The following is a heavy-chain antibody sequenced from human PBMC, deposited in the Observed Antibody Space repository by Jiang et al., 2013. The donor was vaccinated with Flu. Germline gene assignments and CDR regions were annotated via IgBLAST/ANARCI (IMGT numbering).Heavy chain of an antibody. CDR1: GYTFTSYA. Sequence: SVKVSCKASGYTFTSYAMHWVRQAPGQRLEWMGWINAGNGNTKYSQKFQGRVTITRDTSASTAYMELSSLRSEDTAVYYCARDSSGSYSTDAFDIWGQRDNGHRLF. CDR3: ARDSSGSYSTDAFDI. V-gene: IGHV1-3*01. CDR2: INAGNGNT. J-gene: IGHJ3*02. D-gene: IGHD1-26*01.